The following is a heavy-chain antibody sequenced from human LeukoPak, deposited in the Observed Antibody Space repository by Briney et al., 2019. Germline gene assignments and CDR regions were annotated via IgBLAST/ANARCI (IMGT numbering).Heavy chain of an antibody. V-gene: IGHV4-38-2*02. CDR1: GYSISSGYY. CDR3: ARDWGLRYFDWLPGD. CDR2: IYHSGST. Sequence: SETLSLTCTVSGYSISSGYYWGWIRQPPGKGLEWIGTIYHSGSTYYNPSLKSRVTISVDTSKNQFSLKLSSVTAADTAVYYCARDWGLRYFDWLPGDWGQGTLVTVSS. J-gene: IGHJ4*02. D-gene: IGHD3-9*01.